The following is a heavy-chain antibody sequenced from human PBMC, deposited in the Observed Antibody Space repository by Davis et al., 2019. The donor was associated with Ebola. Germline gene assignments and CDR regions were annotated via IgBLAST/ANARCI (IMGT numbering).Heavy chain of an antibody. CDR1: GGSISSGGYY. V-gene: IGHV4-39*07. J-gene: IGHJ6*02. D-gene: IGHD2-21*01. CDR3: ARGDWLYYYGMDV. CDR2: INHSGST. Sequence: SETLSLTCTVSGGSISSGGYYWSWIRQPPGKGLEWIGEINHSGSTNYNPSLKSRVTISVDTSKNQFSLKLSSVTAADTAVYYCARGDWLYYYGMDVWGQGTTVTVSS.